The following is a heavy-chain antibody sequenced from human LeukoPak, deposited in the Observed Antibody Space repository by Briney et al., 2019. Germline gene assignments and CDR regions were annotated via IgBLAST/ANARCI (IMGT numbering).Heavy chain of an antibody. Sequence: GGSLRLSCAASGFTFSSYSMNWVRQAPGKGLEWVSSISSSSSYIYYADSVKGRFTISRDNAKNSLYLQMNSLRADDTAVYYCARVLTLGGFGAGWFDPWGQETLVTVSS. D-gene: IGHD3-10*01. V-gene: IGHV3-21*04. J-gene: IGHJ5*02. CDR3: ARVLTLGGFGAGWFDP. CDR1: GFTFSSYS. CDR2: ISSSSSYI.